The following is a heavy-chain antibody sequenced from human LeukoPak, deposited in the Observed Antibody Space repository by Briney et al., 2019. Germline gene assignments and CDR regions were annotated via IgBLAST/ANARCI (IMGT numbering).Heavy chain of an antibody. CDR2: ISGSGGST. Sequence: GGSLRLSCAASGFTFSSYGMSWVRQAPGKGLEWVSAISGSGGSTYYADSVKGRFTISRDNSKNTLYLQMNSLRAEDTAVYYCAKEKVGSYDILTGYYTPSGFDYWGQGTLVTVSS. V-gene: IGHV3-23*01. CDR1: GFTFSSYG. D-gene: IGHD3-9*01. J-gene: IGHJ4*02. CDR3: AKEKVGSYDILTGYYTPSGFDY.